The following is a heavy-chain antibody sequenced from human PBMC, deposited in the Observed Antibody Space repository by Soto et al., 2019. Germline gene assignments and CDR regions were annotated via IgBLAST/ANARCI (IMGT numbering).Heavy chain of an antibody. CDR2: INHSGST. D-gene: IGHD2-2*01. V-gene: IGHV4-34*01. CDR1: GGSFSGYY. Sequence: SETLSLTCAVYGGSFSGYYWSWIRQPPGKGLEWIGEINHSGSTNYNPSLKSRVTISVDTSKNQFSLKLSSVTAADTAVYYCASPLPAAIWPAPFDYWGQGTLVTVSS. J-gene: IGHJ4*02. CDR3: ASPLPAAIWPAPFDY.